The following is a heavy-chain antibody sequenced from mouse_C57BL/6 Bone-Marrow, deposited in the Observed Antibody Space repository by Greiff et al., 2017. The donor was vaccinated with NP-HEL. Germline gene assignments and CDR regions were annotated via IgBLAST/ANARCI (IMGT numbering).Heavy chain of an antibody. CDR2: ISSGGDYI. CDR3: TRRYDYDDGFAY. Sequence: EVHLVESGEGLVKPGGSLKLSCAASGFTFSSYAMSWVRQTPEKRLEWVAYISSGGDYIYYADTVKGRFTISRDNARNTLYLQMSSLKSEDTAMYYCTRRYDYDDGFAYWGQGTLVTVSA. V-gene: IGHV5S21*01. CDR1: GFTFSSYA. J-gene: IGHJ3*01. D-gene: IGHD2-4*01.